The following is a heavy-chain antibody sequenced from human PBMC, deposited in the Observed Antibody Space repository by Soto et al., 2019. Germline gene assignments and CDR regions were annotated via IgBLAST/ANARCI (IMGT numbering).Heavy chain of an antibody. CDR1: GSTFSSYN. Sequence: QVQLVDSGGDVVQPGRSLRLSCAATGSTFSSYNIHWVRQAPGKGLEWVAHISPDGNNAYYADSVKHRFTISRDNARNTVYVQVNSLRPEDTAVYHCVRGPSHGAFDIWGQGTLVTVSS. J-gene: IGHJ3*02. V-gene: IGHV3-30-3*01. CDR3: VRGPSHGAFDI. CDR2: ISPDGNNA.